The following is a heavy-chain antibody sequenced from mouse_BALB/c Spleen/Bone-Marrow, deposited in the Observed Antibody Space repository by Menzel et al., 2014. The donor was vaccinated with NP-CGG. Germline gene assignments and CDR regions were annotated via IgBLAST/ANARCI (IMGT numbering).Heavy chain of an antibody. J-gene: IGHJ4*01. Sequence: DVMLVESGGGLVQPGGSRKLSCAASGFTFSSFGMHWVRQAPEKGLEWVAYISSGSSTIYYADIVKGRFTISRDNPKNTLFLQMTSLRSEDTAMYYCARSLLRLSYAMDYWGQGTSVTVSS. CDR2: ISSGSSTI. CDR1: GFTFSSFG. V-gene: IGHV5-17*02. CDR3: ARSLLRLSYAMDY. D-gene: IGHD1-2*01.